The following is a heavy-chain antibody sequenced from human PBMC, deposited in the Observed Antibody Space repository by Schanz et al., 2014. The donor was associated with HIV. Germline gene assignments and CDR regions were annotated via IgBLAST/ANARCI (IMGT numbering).Heavy chain of an antibody. CDR2: IRDSDGIA. V-gene: IGHV3-23*01. CDR1: GFTFSSYA. D-gene: IGHD3-16*01. Sequence: EVQLLESGGGLVQPGGSLRLSCAASGFTFSSYAMSWVRQAPGKGLEWVSAIRDSDGIATYADSVKGRFTISKDNSKNTLYLQLNNLRVEDTAIYFCAKLAVRSDYNGRDYWGQGTLVIVSS. J-gene: IGHJ4*02. CDR3: AKLAVRSDYNGRDY.